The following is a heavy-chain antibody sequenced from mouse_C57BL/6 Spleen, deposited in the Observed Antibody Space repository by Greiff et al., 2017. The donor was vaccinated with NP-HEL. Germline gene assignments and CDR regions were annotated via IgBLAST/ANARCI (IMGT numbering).Heavy chain of an antibody. CDR3: ASSSPFAY. Sequence: QVQLQQSGPELVKPGASVKISCKASGYAFSSSWMNWVKQRPGKGLEWIGRIYPGDGDTNYNGKFKGKATLTADKSSSTAYMQLSSLTSEDSAVCFCASSSPFAYWGQGTLVTVSA. V-gene: IGHV1-82*01. CDR1: GYAFSSSW. J-gene: IGHJ3*01. D-gene: IGHD1-1*01. CDR2: IYPGDGDT.